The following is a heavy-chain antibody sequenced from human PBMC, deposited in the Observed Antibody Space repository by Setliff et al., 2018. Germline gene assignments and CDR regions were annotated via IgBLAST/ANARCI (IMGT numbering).Heavy chain of an antibody. CDR2: IYYSGST. CDR3: ATRTYYDSNGYYYAIAGPFDI. Sequence: SETLSLTCSVSGGSISSSIYYWGWIRQPPGKGLEWIGSIYYSGSTYYSPSLKRRVTISVDTSKNQFSLKLSSATAADTAAYYCATRTYYDSNGYYYAIAGPFDIWGQGTMVTVSS. D-gene: IGHD3-22*01. V-gene: IGHV4-39*01. CDR1: GGSISSSIYY. J-gene: IGHJ3*02.